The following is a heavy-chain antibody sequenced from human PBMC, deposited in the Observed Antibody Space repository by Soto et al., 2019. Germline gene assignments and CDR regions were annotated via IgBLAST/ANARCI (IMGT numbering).Heavy chain of an antibody. J-gene: IGHJ4*02. CDR2: INHSGST. CDR3: ARGKAAAGTDYFDY. V-gene: IGHV4-34*01. D-gene: IGHD6-13*01. Sequence: QVQLQQWGAGLLKPSETLSLTCAVYGGSFSGYYWSWIRQPPGKGLEWIGEINHSGSTNYNPSLKRRVTISVDTSKNQFALKLSSVTAADTAVYYCARGKAAAGTDYFDYWGQGTLVTVSS. CDR1: GGSFSGYY.